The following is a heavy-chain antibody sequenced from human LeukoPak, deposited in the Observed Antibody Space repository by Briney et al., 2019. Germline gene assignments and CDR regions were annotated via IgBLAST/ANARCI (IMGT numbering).Heavy chain of an antibody. V-gene: IGHV2-5*02. CDR3: AHRSSTYGYDY. Sequence: SGPTLLKPTQTLTLTCTFSGFSLRTGGVGVGWIRQPPEKALEWLALIDWDDDKRYSPSLKSRLTITKDTSKNQVVLIMTNMDPVDTATYFCAHRSSTYGYDYWGQGTLVTVSS. CDR2: IDWDDDK. J-gene: IGHJ4*02. D-gene: IGHD6-13*01. CDR1: GFSLRTGGVG.